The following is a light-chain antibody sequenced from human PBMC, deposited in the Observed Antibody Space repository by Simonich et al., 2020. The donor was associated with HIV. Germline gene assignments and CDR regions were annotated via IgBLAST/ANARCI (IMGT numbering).Light chain of an antibody. CDR1: QSLLHSDGKTY. CDR2: EGS. Sequence: DIVMTQTPLSLSVTPGQPASISCKSSQSLLHSDGKTYFYWYLQKPGQSPQLLIYEGSNRFSGVPDRFSGSGSGTDFTLKISRVEAEDVGVFYCMQGIQLPLTFGGGTKVEIK. J-gene: IGKJ4*01. V-gene: IGKV2D-29*02. CDR3: MQGIQLPLT.